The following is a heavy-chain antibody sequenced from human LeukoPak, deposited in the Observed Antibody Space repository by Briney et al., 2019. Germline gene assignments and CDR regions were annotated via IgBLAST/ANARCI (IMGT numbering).Heavy chain of an antibody. CDR3: ARGVEGDSSALDAFDI. CDR1: GGSISSYY. Sequence: SETLSLTCTVSGGSISSYYWRWIRQPPGKGLEWIGYIYYSGSTNYNPSLKSRVTISVDTSKNQFSLKLSSVTAADTAVYYCARGVEGDSSALDAFDIWGQGTMVTVSS. V-gene: IGHV4-59*01. J-gene: IGHJ3*02. CDR2: IYYSGST. D-gene: IGHD3-22*01.